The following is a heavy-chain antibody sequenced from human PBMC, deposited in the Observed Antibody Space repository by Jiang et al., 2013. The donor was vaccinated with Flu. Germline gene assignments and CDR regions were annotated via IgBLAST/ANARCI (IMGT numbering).Heavy chain of an antibody. CDR2: IYHSGSA. CDR1: AHSISSAYY. V-gene: IGHV4-38-2*01. CDR3: ATAQGGYYEKSGYFQHYFDH. D-gene: IGHD3-22*01. J-gene: IGHJ4*02. Sequence: LLKPSETLSLTCDVSAHSISSAYYWGWIRQPPGKGLQWIGTIYHSGSAHYNSSLKSRVTISVDTSNNQFYLRLTSVTAADTAVYFCATAQGGYYEKSGYFQHYFDHWGQGALVTVSS.